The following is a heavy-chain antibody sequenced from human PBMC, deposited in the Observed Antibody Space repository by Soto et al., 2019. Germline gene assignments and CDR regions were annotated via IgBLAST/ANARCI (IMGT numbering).Heavy chain of an antibody. CDR2: VGAHDGKT. Sequence: QVPLVQSGAEVTKTGASVKVSFKPPDYTFTTKGITWVRQTPGQGLEWMGWVGAHDGKTNYAQKFQGRVTMTTDTSWNTVYMELRGLTSDDTGDYYGAGGGFRGGPFLDYWGQGALVIVSS. CDR3: AGGGFRGGPFLDY. J-gene: IGHJ4*02. CDR1: DYTFTTKG. D-gene: IGHD3-16*01. V-gene: IGHV1-18*01.